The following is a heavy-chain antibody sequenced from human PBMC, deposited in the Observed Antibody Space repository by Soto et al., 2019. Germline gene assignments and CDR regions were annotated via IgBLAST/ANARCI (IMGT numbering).Heavy chain of an antibody. CDR2: IVPNVGTV. J-gene: IGHJ4*02. CDR3: ARRDTSGFLRYFDN. V-gene: IGHV1-69*06. D-gene: IGHD3-3*01. Sequence: SVKVSCKSSGGTFSSFINYPINWVRQAPGQGLEWMGGIVPNVGTVNYAQKFRGKVTITADKSTGTAYMELSSLRSEDTALYYCARRDTSGFLRYFDNWGQGTQVTVS. CDR1: GGTFSSFINYP.